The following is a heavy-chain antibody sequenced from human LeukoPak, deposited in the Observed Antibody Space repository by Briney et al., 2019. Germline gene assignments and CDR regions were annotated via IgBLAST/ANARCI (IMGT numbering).Heavy chain of an antibody. V-gene: IGHV3-21*01. J-gene: IGHJ6*02. Sequence: PGGSLRLSCAASGFTFSSYSMNWVRQAPGKGLEWVSSISSSSSYIYYADSVKGRFTISRDNAKNSLYLQMNSLRAEDTAVYYCARVFRPSGYSSSWSHGMDVWGQGTTVTVSS. CDR2: ISSSSSYI. D-gene: IGHD6-13*01. CDR1: GFTFSSYS. CDR3: ARVFRPSGYSSSWSHGMDV.